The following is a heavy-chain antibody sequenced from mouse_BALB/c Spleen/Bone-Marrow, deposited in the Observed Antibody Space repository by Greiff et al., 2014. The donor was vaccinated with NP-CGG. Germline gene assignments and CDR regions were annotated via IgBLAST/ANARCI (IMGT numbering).Heavy chain of an antibody. J-gene: IGHJ4*01. Sequence: DLLEPGASVKLSCKASGYTFTNFWINWIKQRPGQGLEWIGRIAPGSGTTYYNEMFKGKATLTVDTSSSTAYIQLSSLSSEDSAVYFCARYDYAMDYWGQGTSVTVSS. CDR2: IAPGSGTT. V-gene: IGHV1S41*01. CDR3: ARYDYAMDY. CDR1: GYTFTNFW. D-gene: IGHD2-3*01.